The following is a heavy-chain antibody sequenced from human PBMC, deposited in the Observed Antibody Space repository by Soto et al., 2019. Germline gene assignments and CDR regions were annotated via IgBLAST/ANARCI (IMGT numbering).Heavy chain of an antibody. V-gene: IGHV4-59*01. D-gene: IGHD2-15*01. J-gene: IGHJ4*02. CDR1: GDSISSYY. Sequence: QVQLQESGPGLVKPSETLSLTCTVSGDSISSYYWNWIRQPPGKGPEWTGYISYSGSTNYNPSLKSRVTISVDTSKNQFSLNLSSVTAADTAVYYCARASFITCSFDYWGQGTLVTVSS. CDR2: ISYSGST. CDR3: ARASFITCSFDY.